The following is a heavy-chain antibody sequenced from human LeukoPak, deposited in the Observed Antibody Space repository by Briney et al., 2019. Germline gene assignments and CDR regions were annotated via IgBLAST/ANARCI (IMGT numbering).Heavy chain of an antibody. CDR3: AREAYTNAWYVDY. CDR2: IYTSGST. CDR1: GGSISSYY. Sequence: SETLSLTCTVSGGSISSYYWSWIRQPAGKGLEWIGRIYTSGSTNYNPSLQSRVTISVDTSKNQFSLKVRSVTAADTAVYYCAREAYTNAWYVDYWGQGTLVTVSS. V-gene: IGHV4-4*07. D-gene: IGHD6-19*01. J-gene: IGHJ4*02.